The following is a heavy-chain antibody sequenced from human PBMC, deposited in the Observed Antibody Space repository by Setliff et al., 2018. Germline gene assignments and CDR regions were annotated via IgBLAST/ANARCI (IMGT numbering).Heavy chain of an antibody. CDR1: GASINSGSNY. CDR3: ARTGTYRYFDS. Sequence: PSETLSLTCTVSGASINSGSNYRGWIRQPPGKGLEWIGRIHYRGTTYSNASLASRLTLSVDTSKNQFSLKLTSVTASDTAVYYCARTGTYRYFDSWGQGIRVTVSS. D-gene: IGHD1-7*01. V-gene: IGHV4-39*01. CDR2: IHYRGTT. J-gene: IGHJ4*02.